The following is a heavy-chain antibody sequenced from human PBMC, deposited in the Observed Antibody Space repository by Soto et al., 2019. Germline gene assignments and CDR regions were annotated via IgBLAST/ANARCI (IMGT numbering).Heavy chain of an antibody. CDR1: GFTFSDYY. CDR2: ISSSGSTI. D-gene: IGHD5-18*01. V-gene: IGHV3-11*01. CDR3: ERREAGTAMVTPFFDP. J-gene: IGHJ5*02. Sequence: QVQLVESGGGLVKPGGSLRLSCAASGFTFSDYYMSWIRQAPGKGLEWVSYISSSGSTIYYAGSVKGRFTISRDNAKNLLYMQINGLRAEETGVYLCERREAGTAMVTPFFDPWGQGTLVTVSS.